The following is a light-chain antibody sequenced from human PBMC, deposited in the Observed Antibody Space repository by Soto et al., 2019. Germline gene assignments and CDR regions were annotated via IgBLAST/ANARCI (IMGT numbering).Light chain of an antibody. V-gene: IGKV3-15*01. CDR3: QQYYYWPLT. CDR2: GAS. J-gene: IGKJ4*01. Sequence: ERVMTQSPATLSVSPGERATLSCRASQSVSTNLAWYQQKPGQAPRLLIYGASTRATDIPARFSGSGSGTEFTLTISSLQSEDFAVYYCQQYYYWPLTFGGGTKVEIK. CDR1: QSVSTN.